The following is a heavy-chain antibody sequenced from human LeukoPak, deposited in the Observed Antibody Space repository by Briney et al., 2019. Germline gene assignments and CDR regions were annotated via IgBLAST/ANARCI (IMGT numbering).Heavy chain of an antibody. Sequence: SETLSLTCTVSGYSISSGYYWGWIRQPPGKGLEWIGSIYHSGSTYYNPSIKSRVTISVDTSKNQFSLKLSSVTAADTAVYYCARENSSSSDWFDPWGQGTLVTVSS. V-gene: IGHV4-38-2*02. CDR2: IYHSGST. CDR1: GYSISSGYY. J-gene: IGHJ5*02. CDR3: ARENSSSSDWFDP. D-gene: IGHD6-6*01.